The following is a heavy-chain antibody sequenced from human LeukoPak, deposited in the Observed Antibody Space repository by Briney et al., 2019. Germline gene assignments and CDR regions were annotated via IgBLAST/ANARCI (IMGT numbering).Heavy chain of an antibody. CDR3: ARRLTQYDCFDP. CDR1: GDSVSNKNTA. J-gene: IGHJ5*02. Sequence: SQTLSLTCAISGDSVSNKNTAWNWIRQSPSRGLEWLGRTYYRSTWYNDYAVSVRGRITVNPDTSKNQFSLHLNSVTPEDTAVYYCARRLTQYDCFDPWGQGILVTVSS. D-gene: IGHD2-2*01. CDR2: TYYRSTWYN. V-gene: IGHV6-1*01.